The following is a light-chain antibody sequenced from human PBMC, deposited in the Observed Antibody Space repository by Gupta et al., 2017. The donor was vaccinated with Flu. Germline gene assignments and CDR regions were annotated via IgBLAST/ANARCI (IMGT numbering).Light chain of an antibody. V-gene: IGKV3-20*01. CDR3: QQDCSSPHS. Sequence: IVLTQSSVTLSLSPGARATLSCRASQSVSSSYLAWYQHKPGQAPRLLIYGASSRANGIPDRFSGSGSGTEFTLTISSLEPEDFAVYYCQQDCSSPHSFGRGTKVEI. CDR1: QSVSSSY. CDR2: GAS. J-gene: IGKJ4*01.